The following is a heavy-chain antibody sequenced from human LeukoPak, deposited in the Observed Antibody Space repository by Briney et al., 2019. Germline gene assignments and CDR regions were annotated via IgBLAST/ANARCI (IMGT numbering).Heavy chain of an antibody. Sequence: GGSLRLSCAASGFTFDDYAMHWVRQAPGKGLEWVSLISWDGGSTYYADSVKGRFTISRDNSKNSLYLQMNSLRAEDTAVYYCARDGGRNNDYWGQGILVTVSS. CDR2: ISWDGGST. CDR3: ARDGGRNNDY. CDR1: GFTFDDYA. V-gene: IGHV3-43D*03. J-gene: IGHJ4*02.